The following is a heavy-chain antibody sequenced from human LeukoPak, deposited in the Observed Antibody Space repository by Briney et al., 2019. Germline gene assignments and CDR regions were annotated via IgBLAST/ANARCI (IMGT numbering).Heavy chain of an antibody. Sequence: GGSLRLSCATSGFTFSSYAMSWVRQAPGKGLEWVSGIGASGGSTYYADSVKGRFTISRDNSENTLYLQMNSLRTEDTAVYYCAKAEGYDILTGLDYWGQGTLVTVSS. CDR3: AKAEGYDILTGLDY. CDR1: GFTFSSYA. CDR2: IGASGGST. V-gene: IGHV3-23*01. J-gene: IGHJ4*02. D-gene: IGHD3-9*01.